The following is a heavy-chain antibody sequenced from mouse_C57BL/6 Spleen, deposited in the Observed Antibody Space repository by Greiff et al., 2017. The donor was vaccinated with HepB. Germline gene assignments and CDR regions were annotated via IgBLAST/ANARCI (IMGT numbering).Heavy chain of an antibody. V-gene: IGHV10-3*01. CDR1: GFTFNTYA. D-gene: IGHD4-1*01. CDR3: VREGVGRGYFDY. J-gene: IGHJ2*01. CDR2: IRSKSSNYAT. Sequence: EVHLVESGGGLVQPKGSLKLSCAASGFTFNTYAMHWVRQAPGKGLEWVARIRSKSSNYATYYADSVKDRFTIARDDSQSVLYLQMNNLKTEDTAMDYCVREGVGRGYFDYWGQGTTLTVSS.